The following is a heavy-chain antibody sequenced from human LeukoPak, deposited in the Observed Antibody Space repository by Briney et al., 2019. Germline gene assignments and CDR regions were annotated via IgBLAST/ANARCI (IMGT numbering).Heavy chain of an antibody. Sequence: SETLSLTCTVSGGSISSYYWSWIRQPPGKGLEWIGYIYYSGSTNYNPSLKSRVTISVDTSKNQFSLKLSSVTAADTAVYYCARHMSVGTAMVTPPFDYWGQGTLVTVSS. CDR2: IYYSGST. D-gene: IGHD5-18*01. CDR1: GGSISSYY. V-gene: IGHV4-59*08. CDR3: ARHMSVGTAMVTPPFDY. J-gene: IGHJ4*02.